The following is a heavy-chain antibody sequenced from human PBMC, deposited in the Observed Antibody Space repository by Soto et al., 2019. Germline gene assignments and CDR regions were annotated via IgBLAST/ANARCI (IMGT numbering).Heavy chain of an antibody. J-gene: IGHJ6*02. CDR3: ARAKGPPTGPYYYYGMDV. CDR1: GGTFSSYA. V-gene: IGHV1-69*01. Sequence: QVQLVQSGAEVKKPGSSVKVSCEASGGTFSSYAISWVRQAPGQGLEWMGGIIPIFGTANYAQKFQGRVTITADESTSTAYMALSSLRSEDTAVYYCARAKGPPTGPYYYYGMDVWGQGTTVTVSS. CDR2: IIPIFGTA.